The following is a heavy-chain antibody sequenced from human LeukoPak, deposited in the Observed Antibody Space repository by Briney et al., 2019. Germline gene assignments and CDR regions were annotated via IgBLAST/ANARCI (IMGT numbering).Heavy chain of an antibody. Sequence: GGSLRLSCVGSGFTFSSKRMSWVRRAPGKGLEWVGNIQPDGSEQYPVDSVKGRFTISRDNARNSLFLQMNSLRVEDTAIYYCASQSYARFDPWGQGTLATVSS. CDR2: IQPDGSEQ. CDR3: ASQSYARFDP. CDR1: GFTFSSKR. V-gene: IGHV3-7*01. J-gene: IGHJ5*02. D-gene: IGHD3-16*01.